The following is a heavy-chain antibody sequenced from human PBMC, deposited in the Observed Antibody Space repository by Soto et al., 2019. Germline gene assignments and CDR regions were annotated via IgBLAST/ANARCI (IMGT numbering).Heavy chain of an antibody. Sequence: TETLSLTCTVSGGSISSYYWSWIRQPPGKGLEWIGYIYYSGSTNYNPSLKSRVTISVDTSKNQFSLKLSSVTAADTAVYYCARGGDLHYYYYGMDVWGQGTTVTVS. CDR3: ARGGDLHYYYYGMDV. J-gene: IGHJ6*02. D-gene: IGHD3-16*01. V-gene: IGHV4-59*01. CDR1: GGSISSYY. CDR2: IYYSGST.